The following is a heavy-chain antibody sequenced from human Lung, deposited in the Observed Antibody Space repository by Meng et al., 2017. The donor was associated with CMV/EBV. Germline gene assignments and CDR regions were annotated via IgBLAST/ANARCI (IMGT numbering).Heavy chain of an antibody. J-gene: IGHJ5*02. CDR1: GFTFSSYA. CDR3: ARDLRPMYYDFWSGFGA. Sequence: GESXKISCAASGFTFSSYAMHWVRQAPGKGLEWVAVISYDGSNKYYADSAKGRFTISRDNSKNTLYLQMNSLRAEDTAVYYCARDLRPMYYDFWSGFGAWGQGXLVTVSS. V-gene: IGHV3-30*04. D-gene: IGHD3-3*01. CDR2: ISYDGSNK.